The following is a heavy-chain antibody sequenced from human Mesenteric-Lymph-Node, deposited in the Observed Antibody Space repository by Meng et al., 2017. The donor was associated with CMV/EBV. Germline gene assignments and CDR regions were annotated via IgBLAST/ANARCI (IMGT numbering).Heavy chain of an antibody. Sequence: SETLSLTCTVSGYSISSGYYWGWIRQPPGKGLEWIGSIYHSGSTYYNPSLKSRVTISVDTSKNQFSLKLSSVTAADTAVYYCASKLPFDYWGQGTLVTVSS. V-gene: IGHV4-38-2*02. CDR2: IYHSGST. D-gene: IGHD1-26*01. J-gene: IGHJ4*02. CDR3: ASKLPFDY. CDR1: GYSISSGYY.